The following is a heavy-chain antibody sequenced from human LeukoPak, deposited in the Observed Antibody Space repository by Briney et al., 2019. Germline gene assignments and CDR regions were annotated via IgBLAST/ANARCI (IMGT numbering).Heavy chain of an antibody. D-gene: IGHD3-10*01. J-gene: IGHJ6*02. CDR2: INHSGST. CDR3: ARVLVVRGVIGPQAWSWIDQYYYYGMDV. Sequence: PSETLSLTCTVSGGSISSYYWSWIRQPPGKGLEWIGEINHSGSTNYNPSLKSRVTISVDTSKNQFSLKLSSVTAADTAVYYCARVLVVRGVIGPQAWSWIDQYYYYGMDVWGQGTTVTVSS. V-gene: IGHV4-34*01. CDR1: GGSISSYY.